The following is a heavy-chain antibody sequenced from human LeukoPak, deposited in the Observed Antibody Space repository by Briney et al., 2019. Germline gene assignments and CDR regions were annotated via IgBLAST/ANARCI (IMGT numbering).Heavy chain of an antibody. CDR1: GGSISSYY. CDR3: ARHLGRAAAGIFYGMDV. D-gene: IGHD6-13*01. CDR2: IYYSGST. Sequence: PSETLSLTCTVSGGSISSYYWGWIRQPPGKGLEWIATIYYSGSTYYNPSLKSRVTMSVDTSKNQFSLKLSSVTAADTAVYYCARHLGRAAAGIFYGMDVWGQGTTVTVSS. J-gene: IGHJ6*02. V-gene: IGHV4-59*04.